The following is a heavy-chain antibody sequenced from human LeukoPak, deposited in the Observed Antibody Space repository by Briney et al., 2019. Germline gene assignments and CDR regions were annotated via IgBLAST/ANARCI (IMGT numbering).Heavy chain of an antibody. CDR1: GYTFTGYY. D-gene: IGHD4-11*01. CDR3: ARALSNLRLYYFDY. J-gene: IGHJ4*02. CDR2: INPNSGGT. V-gene: IGHV1-2*02. Sequence: ASLKVFCKASGYTFTGYYIHWVRQAPGQGLEWMGWINPNSGGTNYAQRFEGRVTVTRDTSISTAYMELSRLRSDDTAVYYCARALSNLRLYYFDYWGQGALVTVSS.